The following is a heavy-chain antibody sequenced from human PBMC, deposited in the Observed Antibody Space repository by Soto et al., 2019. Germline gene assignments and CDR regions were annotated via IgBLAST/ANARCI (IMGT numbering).Heavy chain of an antibody. D-gene: IGHD2-21*02. CDR1: GGSFSGYY. CDR3: ARTYGGNSFDY. J-gene: IGHJ4*02. CDR2: IRHSGST. V-gene: IGHV4-34*01. Sequence: QVQLQQWGAGLLKPSETLSLTCAVYGGSFSGYYWSWIRQPPGKGLEWIGEIRHSGSTNYNPSLKVRVPISVDTSKNQFSLMLGSVTAADTAVYYCARTYGGNSFDYWGQGTLVTVSS.